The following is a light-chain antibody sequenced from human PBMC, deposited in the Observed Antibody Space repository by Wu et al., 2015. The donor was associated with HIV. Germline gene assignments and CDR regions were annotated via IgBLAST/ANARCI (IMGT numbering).Light chain of an antibody. Sequence: EIVLTQSPGTLSLSPGERATLSCRASQSVSSYLAWYQQKPGQAPRLLISDASYRATGIPARFSGSGSGTDFTLTISSLEPEDFAVYYCQQRSNSWTFGQGTKVEIK. CDR3: QQRSNSWT. J-gene: IGKJ1*01. V-gene: IGKV3-11*01. CDR2: DAS. CDR1: QSVSSY.